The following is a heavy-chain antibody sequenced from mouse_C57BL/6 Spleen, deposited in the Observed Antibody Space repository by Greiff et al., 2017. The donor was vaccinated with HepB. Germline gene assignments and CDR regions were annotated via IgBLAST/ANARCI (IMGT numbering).Heavy chain of an antibody. V-gene: IGHV14-1*01. Sequence: VQLQQSGAELVRPGASVKLSCTASGFNIKDYYMHWVKQRPEQGLEWIGRIDPEDGDTEYAPKFQGKATMTADTSSNTAYLQLSSLTSEDTAVYYCTNYYGSSPSYWYFDVWGTGTTVTVSS. CDR1: GFNIKDYY. CDR3: TNYYGSSPSYWYFDV. D-gene: IGHD1-1*01. CDR2: IDPEDGDT. J-gene: IGHJ1*03.